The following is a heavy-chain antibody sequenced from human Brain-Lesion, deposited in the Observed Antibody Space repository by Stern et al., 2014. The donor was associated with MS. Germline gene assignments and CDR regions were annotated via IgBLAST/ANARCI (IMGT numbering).Heavy chain of an antibody. CDR3: ARGRVVPGFQYYATDV. D-gene: IGHD2-2*01. V-gene: IGHV4-61*02. J-gene: IGHJ6*02. CDR2: IFKSGST. CDR1: GGSISSGGYY. Sequence: VQLVESGPGLVKPSQTLSLSCTVSGGSISSGGYYWSWIRQPAGKGLEWIGRIFKSGSTSYNPSLKVGVPISKDPPKNQSSLRLNSMTAADTAVYYCARGRVVPGFQYYATDVWGQGTTVIVSS.